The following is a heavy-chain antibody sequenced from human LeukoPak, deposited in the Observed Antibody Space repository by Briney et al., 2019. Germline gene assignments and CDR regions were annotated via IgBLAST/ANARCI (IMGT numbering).Heavy chain of an antibody. Sequence: PSETLSLTCTVSGGPISSYYGGGVPQPPGKGLEGIGSIYYSGSTYYNPSLKSRVTITVDTSKNQFSLKLSSVTAADTAVYYCATADYYDSSGYYDWGQGTLVTVSS. J-gene: IGHJ4*02. CDR2: IYYSGST. D-gene: IGHD3-22*01. V-gene: IGHV4-39*07. CDR3: ATADYYDSSGYYD. CDR1: GGPISSYY.